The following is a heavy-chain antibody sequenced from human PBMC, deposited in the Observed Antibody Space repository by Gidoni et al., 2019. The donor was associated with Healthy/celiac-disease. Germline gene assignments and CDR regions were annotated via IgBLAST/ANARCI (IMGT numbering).Heavy chain of an antibody. CDR2: INSDGSST. CDR1: GFTFSSYW. J-gene: IGHJ5*02. Sequence: EVQLVESGGGLVQPGGSLRLSCAASGFTFSSYWMHWVRQAPGKGLVWVSRINSDGSSTSYADSVKGRFTISRDNAKNTLYLQMNSLRAEDTAVYYCASLDPLVINTRWFDPWGQGTLVTVSS. CDR3: ASLDPLVINTRWFDP. D-gene: IGHD3-22*01. V-gene: IGHV3-74*01.